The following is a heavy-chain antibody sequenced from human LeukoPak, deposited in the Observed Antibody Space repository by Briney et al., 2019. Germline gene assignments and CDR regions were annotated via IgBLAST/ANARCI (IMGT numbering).Heavy chain of an antibody. D-gene: IGHD1-26*01. CDR3: AREYTGSYHTFDI. CDR1: ESTFSAYR. Sequence: GGSLKLSCAASESTFSAYRMDWVRQAPGKGLEWVSYIDSGSTTMNYADSVQGRFTISRDNAKNSLYLQMNSLRDEDTAVYYCAREYTGSYHTFDIWGQGTMVTVSS. J-gene: IGHJ3*02. V-gene: IGHV3-48*02. CDR2: IDSGSTTM.